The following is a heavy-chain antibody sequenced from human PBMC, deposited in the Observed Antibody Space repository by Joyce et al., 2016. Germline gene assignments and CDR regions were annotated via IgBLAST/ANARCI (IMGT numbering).Heavy chain of an antibody. Sequence: QLQLQESGPGLVKSSETLSLICTVSGGSISSSTYYWGWIRQPPGKGLEGIESMYYRGSTYYSRSLKSRVTISVDTSKNQFSLKLSSVTAADTAVYYCARQQFTFYYLDYWGQGTLVTVSS. CDR2: MYYRGST. J-gene: IGHJ4*02. D-gene: IGHD2/OR15-2a*01. V-gene: IGHV4-39*01. CDR3: ARQQFTFYYLDY. CDR1: GGSISSSTYY.